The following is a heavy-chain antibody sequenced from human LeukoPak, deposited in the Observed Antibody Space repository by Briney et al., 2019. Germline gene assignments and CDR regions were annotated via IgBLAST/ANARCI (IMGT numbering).Heavy chain of an antibody. CDR2: ISSGGTGK. CDR3: AELGITMIGGV. CDR1: GFTFSSYE. J-gene: IGHJ6*04. V-gene: IGHV3-48*03. D-gene: IGHD3-10*02. Sequence: GGSLRLSCAASGFTFSSYEINWVRQAPGKGLEWVSYISSGGTGKYYADSVKGRFTISRDNAKNSLYLQMNSLRAEDTAVYYCAELGITMIGGVWGKGTTVTISS.